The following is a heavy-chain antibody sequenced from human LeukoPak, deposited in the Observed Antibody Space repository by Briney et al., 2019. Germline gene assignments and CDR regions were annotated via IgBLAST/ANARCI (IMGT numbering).Heavy chain of an antibody. V-gene: IGHV3-74*01. Sequence: QSGGSLRLSCAASGFTFSSYWMHWVRQVPGKGLVWVSRITSEGSSTSYADSVKGRFTISRDNVKNSLFLQMNSLSDEDTAVYYCARDFLTGYFDYWGQGTLVTVSS. J-gene: IGHJ4*02. D-gene: IGHD3-9*01. CDR3: ARDFLTGYFDY. CDR1: GFTFSSYW. CDR2: ITSEGSST.